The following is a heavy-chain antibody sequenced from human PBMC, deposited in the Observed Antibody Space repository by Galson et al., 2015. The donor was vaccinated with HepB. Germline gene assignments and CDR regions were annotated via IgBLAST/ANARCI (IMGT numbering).Heavy chain of an antibody. D-gene: IGHD3-22*01. J-gene: IGHJ4*02. CDR3: ASSSYYDSSGYYFY. Sequence: TLSLTCTVSGGSISSGSYYWSWIRQPAGKGLEWIGRIYTSGSTNYNPSLKSRVTMSVDTSKNQFSLKLSSVTAADTAVYYCASSSYYDSSGYYFYWGQGTLVTVSS. CDR2: IYTSGST. CDR1: GGSISSGSYY. V-gene: IGHV4-61*02.